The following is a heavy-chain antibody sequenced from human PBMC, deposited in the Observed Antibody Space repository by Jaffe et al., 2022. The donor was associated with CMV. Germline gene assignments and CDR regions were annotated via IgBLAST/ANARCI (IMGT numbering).Heavy chain of an antibody. D-gene: IGHD6-25*01. J-gene: IGHJ4*02. Sequence: QVQLVESGGGVVQPGRSLRLSCAASGFTFSSYGMHWVRQAPGKGLEWVAVISYDGSNKYYADSVKGRFTISRDNSKNTLYLQMNSLRAEDTAVYYCAKVDLGYNGYFDYWGQGTLVTVSS. CDR3: AKVDLGYNGYFDY. CDR1: GFTFSSYG. CDR2: ISYDGSNK. V-gene: IGHV3-30*18.